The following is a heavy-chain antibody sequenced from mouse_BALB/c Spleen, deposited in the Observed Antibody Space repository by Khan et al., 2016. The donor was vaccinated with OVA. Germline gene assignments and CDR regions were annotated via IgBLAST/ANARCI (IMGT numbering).Heavy chain of an antibody. CDR1: GFTFSNYA. CDR2: ISSGGTT. Sequence: EVELVESGGDLVKPGGSLKLSCAASGFTFSNYAMSWVRQTPEKRLEWVASISSGGTTYYPDSVKGRYTILRDNDRNILYLEMNRWRSEETAMCYCARDYWFTYWGQGTLVTVSA. J-gene: IGHJ3*01. V-gene: IGHV5-6-5*01. D-gene: IGHD1-1*02. CDR3: ARDYWFTY.